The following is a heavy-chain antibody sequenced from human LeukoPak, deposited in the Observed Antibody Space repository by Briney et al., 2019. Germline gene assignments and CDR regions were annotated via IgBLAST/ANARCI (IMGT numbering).Heavy chain of an antibody. D-gene: IGHD2-21*01. J-gene: IGHJ4*02. V-gene: IGHV4-59*01. CDR1: GGSISTYY. CDR2: IYYSGST. Sequence: SETLSPTCTVSGGSISTYYWSWIRQPPGKGLEWIGYIYYSGSTKYNPSLKSRVTISVDTSKNQFSLKLSSVTAADTAVYYCARGAGIVVVPEYYFDYWGQGMLVTVSS. CDR3: ARGAGIVVVPEYYFDY.